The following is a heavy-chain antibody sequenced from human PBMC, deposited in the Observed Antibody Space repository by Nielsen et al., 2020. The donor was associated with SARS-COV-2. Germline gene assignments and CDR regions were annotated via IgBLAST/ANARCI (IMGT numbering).Heavy chain of an antibody. J-gene: IGHJ4*02. D-gene: IGHD5-12*01. CDR1: GFTFDDYA. CDR2: ISWNSGSI. V-gene: IGHV3-9*01. CDR3: AKDSGYDSDY. Sequence: SLKISCAASGFTFDDYAMHWVRQAPGKGLEWVSGISWNSGSIGYADSVKGRFTISRDNAKNSLYLQMNSLRAEDTALYYCAKDSGYDSDYWGQGTLVTVS.